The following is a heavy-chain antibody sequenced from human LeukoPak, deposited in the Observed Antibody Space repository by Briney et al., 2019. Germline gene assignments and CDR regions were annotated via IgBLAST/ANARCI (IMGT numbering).Heavy chain of an antibody. J-gene: IGHJ4*02. Sequence: SGGSLRLSCAASGFTFNKAWMNWVRQAAGKGLEWVGRIKSKTDGGTTDYAAPVKGRFTISRDDSKNTLYLQMNSLKTEDTAVYYCTTLTMIREHEDYWGQGTLVTVSS. CDR1: GFTFNKAW. CDR2: IKSKTDGGTT. CDR3: TTLTMIREHEDY. D-gene: IGHD3-10*01. V-gene: IGHV3-15*01.